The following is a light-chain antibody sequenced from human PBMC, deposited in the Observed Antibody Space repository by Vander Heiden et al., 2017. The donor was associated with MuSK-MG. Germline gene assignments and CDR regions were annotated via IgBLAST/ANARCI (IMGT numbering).Light chain of an antibody. CDR1: SRSVGGYNY. V-gene: IGLV2-14*03. CDR3: SSYTSSSTLVV. J-gene: IGLJ2*01. CDR2: DVS. Sequence: QSALTQPASVSGCPGQSTTIPSRGTSRSVGGYNYVSWYQQHPGKAPKLMIYDVSNRPSGVSNRFSGSKSGNTASLTISGLQAEDEADYYCSSYTSSSTLVVFGGGTKLTVL.